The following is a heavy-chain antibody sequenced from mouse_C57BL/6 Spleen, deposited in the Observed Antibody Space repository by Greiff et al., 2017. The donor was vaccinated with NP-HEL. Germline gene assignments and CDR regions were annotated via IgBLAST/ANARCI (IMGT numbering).Heavy chain of an antibody. V-gene: IGHV1-19*01. CDR1: GYTFTDYY. J-gene: IGHJ4*01. Sequence: VHVKQSGPVLVKPGASVKMSCKASGYTFTDYYMNWVKQSHGKSLEWIGVINPYNGGNSYNQKFKGKATLTVDKSSSTACMELNSLTSEDSAVYYCARSITTVVAKDYAMDYWGQGTSVTVSS. D-gene: IGHD1-1*01. CDR3: ARSITTVVAKDYAMDY. CDR2: INPYNGGN.